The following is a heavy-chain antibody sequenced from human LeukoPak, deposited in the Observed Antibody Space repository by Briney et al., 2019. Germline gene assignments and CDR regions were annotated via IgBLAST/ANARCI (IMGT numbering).Heavy chain of an antibody. CDR3: ARHIATGDYLNY. CDR2: IFYSGST. D-gene: IGHD4-17*01. Sequence: SETLSLTCAVYGGSFSGYYWSWIRQPPGKGLEWIGSIFYSGSTNYNPSLKSRVTISVDMSKNQFSLKVSSVTATDTAVYYCARHIATGDYLNYWGQGTLVTVSS. J-gene: IGHJ4*02. CDR1: GGSFSGYY. V-gene: IGHV4-34*12.